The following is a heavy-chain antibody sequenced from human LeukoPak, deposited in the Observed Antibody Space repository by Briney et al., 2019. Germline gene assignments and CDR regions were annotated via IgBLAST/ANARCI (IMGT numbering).Heavy chain of an antibody. D-gene: IGHD3-22*01. Sequence: GGSLRLSCAASGFTFSSYDIHWVRQAPGKGLEWVSAISGSGGSTYYADSVKGRFTISRDNSKNTLYLQMNSLRAEDTAVYYCAKVPLLYDSSGYPIDYWGQGALVTVSS. CDR1: GFTFSSYD. CDR3: AKVPLLYDSSGYPIDY. V-gene: IGHV3-23*01. CDR2: ISGSGGST. J-gene: IGHJ4*02.